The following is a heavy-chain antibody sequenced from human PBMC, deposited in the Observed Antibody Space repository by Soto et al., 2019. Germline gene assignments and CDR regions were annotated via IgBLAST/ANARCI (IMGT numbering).Heavy chain of an antibody. CDR2: TYYRSKWYD. V-gene: IGHV6-1*01. CDR3: TRGAGRGYCTGNTCYSPYNYYGMDV. CDR1: GDSVSSNSAA. D-gene: IGHD2-15*01. Sequence: SQTLSLTCAISGDSVSSNSAAWNWVRQSPSRGLEWLGRTYYRSKWYDDYAVSVKSRITIKPDTSKNQFSLQLNSVTPEDSAVYSCTRGAGRGYCTGNTCYSPYNYYGMDVWGQGTTVTVSS. J-gene: IGHJ6*02.